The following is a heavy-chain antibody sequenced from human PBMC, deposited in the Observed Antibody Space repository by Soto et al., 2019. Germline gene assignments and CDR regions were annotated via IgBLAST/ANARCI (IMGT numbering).Heavy chain of an antibody. Sequence: GGSLRLSCAASGFTFSSYAMSWVRQAPGKGLEWVSAISGSGCSTYYANSVKGKFTISRNSSKNTLYLQMNSLRAEDTAVDDCARDREEMTTVTALHAFDNWGQGTMVTVSS. J-gene: IGHJ3*02. V-gene: IGHV3-23*01. CDR3: ARDREEMTTVTALHAFDN. CDR2: ISGSGCST. CDR1: GFTFSSYA. D-gene: IGHD4-4*01.